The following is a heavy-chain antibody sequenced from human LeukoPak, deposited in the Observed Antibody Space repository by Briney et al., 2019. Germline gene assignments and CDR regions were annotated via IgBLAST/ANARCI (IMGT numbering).Heavy chain of an antibody. D-gene: IGHD6-19*01. V-gene: IGHV3-30*03. J-gene: IGHJ4*02. CDR2: ISYDGSDK. CDR3: ARSSTPYSSGWLHDY. CDR1: GFTFSNYG. Sequence: ALRLSCAASGFTFSNYGIHWVRQAPGKGLEWVAVISYDGSDKYYADSVKGRFTISRDNSKNTLYLQMNSPRAEDTAVYYCARSSTPYSSGWLHDYWGQGTLVTVSS.